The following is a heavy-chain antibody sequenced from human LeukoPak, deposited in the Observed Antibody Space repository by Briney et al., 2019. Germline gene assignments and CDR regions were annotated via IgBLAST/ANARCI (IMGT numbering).Heavy chain of an antibody. CDR3: ASTSRVRVRGALDY. J-gene: IGHJ4*02. CDR1: GGSFSGYY. D-gene: IGHD3-10*01. CDR2: IYYSGST. V-gene: IGHV4-59*01. Sequence: SETLSLTCAVYGGSFSGYYWSWIRQPPGKGLEWIGYIYYSGSTNYNPSLKSRVTISVDTSKNQFSLKLSSVTAADTAVYYCASTSRVRVRGALDYWGQGTLVTVSS.